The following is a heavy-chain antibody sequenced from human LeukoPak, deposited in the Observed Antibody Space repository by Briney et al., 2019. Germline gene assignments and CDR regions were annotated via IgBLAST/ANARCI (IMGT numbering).Heavy chain of an antibody. CDR3: ARDNSVGDNAWWFDP. Sequence: RASVKVSCKASGYTFTSYYMHWVRQAPGQGLEWMGLINPTGGSTGYAQKFQGRVTMTRDMSTGTDYMELSSLRSEDTAIYYCARDNSVGDNAWWFDPWGQGTLVTVSS. J-gene: IGHJ5*02. CDR2: INPTGGST. D-gene: IGHD1-26*01. CDR1: GYTFTSYY. V-gene: IGHV1-46*01.